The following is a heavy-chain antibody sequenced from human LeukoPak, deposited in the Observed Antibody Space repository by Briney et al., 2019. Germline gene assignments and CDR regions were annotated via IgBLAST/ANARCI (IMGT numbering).Heavy chain of an antibody. CDR1: GESFSGYY. Sequence: SETLSLTCAVYGESFSGYYWSWIRQPPGKGLEWIGEINHSGSTNYNPSLKSRVTISVDTSKNQFSLKLSSVTAADTAVYYCARVITMVRGVIGTNWFDPWGQGTLVTVSS. D-gene: IGHD3-10*01. J-gene: IGHJ5*02. CDR3: ARVITMVRGVIGTNWFDP. V-gene: IGHV4-34*01. CDR2: INHSGST.